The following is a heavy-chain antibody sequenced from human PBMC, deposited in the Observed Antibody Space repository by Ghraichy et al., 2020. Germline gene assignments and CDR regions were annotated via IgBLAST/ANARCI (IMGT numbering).Heavy chain of an antibody. V-gene: IGHV3-74*01. CDR2: INSDGSSI. J-gene: IGHJ3*02. CDR1: GFTFSSYW. D-gene: IGHD5-24*01. Sequence: GGSLRLSYAASGFTFSSYWMHWVRQAPGKGLVWVLRINSDGSSITYADSVKGRFTISRDNAKNTLYLQMNSLRAEDTAVYYCTRDGRDDYKGAFDIWGQGTMVTVSS. CDR3: TRDGRDDYKGAFDI.